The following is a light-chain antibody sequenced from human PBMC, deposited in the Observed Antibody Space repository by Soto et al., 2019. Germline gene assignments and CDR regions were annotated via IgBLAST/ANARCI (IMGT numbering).Light chain of an antibody. CDR1: SSNIGAGFD. Sequence: QSVLTQPPSVSGAPGQRLTISCSGTSSNIGAGFDVHWYQQLPGTAPKLLIYANDDRPSGVPDRFSGSTSGTSASLAITGLHAEDAADYYCQSYDNSLLAYVFGGGTKVTV. J-gene: IGLJ2*01. CDR3: QSYDNSLLAYV. CDR2: AND. V-gene: IGLV1-40*01.